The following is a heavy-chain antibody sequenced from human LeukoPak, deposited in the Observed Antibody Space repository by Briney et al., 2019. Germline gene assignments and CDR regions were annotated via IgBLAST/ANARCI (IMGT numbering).Heavy chain of an antibody. CDR2: IIPILGIA. CDR1: GYTFTSYG. J-gene: IGHJ4*02. D-gene: IGHD6-6*01. Sequence: ASVKVSCNASGYTFTSYGFSWVRQAPGQGLEWMGRIIPILGIANYAQKFQGRVTITADKSTSTAYMELSSLRSEDTAVYYCAREVASIAARYFDYWGQGTLVTVSS. V-gene: IGHV1-69*04. CDR3: AREVASIAARYFDY.